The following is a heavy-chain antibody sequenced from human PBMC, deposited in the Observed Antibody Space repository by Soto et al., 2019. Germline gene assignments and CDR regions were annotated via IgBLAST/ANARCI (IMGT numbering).Heavy chain of an antibody. CDR3: AREADFASSGYVLDY. J-gene: IGHJ4*02. Sequence: GGSLRLSCAASGFTFSGFSMNWVRQAPGKGLEWVSSVTSSPSSMFYADSVKGRFTISRDDAKDSLFLQMNSLRADDTAVYYCAREADFASSGYVLDYWGLGTLVTVSS. CDR1: GFTFSGFS. V-gene: IGHV3-21*01. CDR2: VTSSPSSM. D-gene: IGHD3-22*01.